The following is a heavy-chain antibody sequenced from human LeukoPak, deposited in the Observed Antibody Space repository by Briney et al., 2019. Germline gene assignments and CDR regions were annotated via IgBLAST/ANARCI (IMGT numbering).Heavy chain of an antibody. CDR2: IYTSGST. CDR3: ASGGIVGATFPFDY. V-gene: IGHV4-4*07. J-gene: IGHJ4*02. D-gene: IGHD1-26*01. Sequence: PSETLSLTCTVSGGSISSYYWSWIRQPAGKGLEWIGRIYTSGSTNYNPSLKSRVTMSVDTSKNQFSLKLSSVTAADTAVYYCASGGIVGATFPFDYWGQGTLVTVSS. CDR1: GGSISSYY.